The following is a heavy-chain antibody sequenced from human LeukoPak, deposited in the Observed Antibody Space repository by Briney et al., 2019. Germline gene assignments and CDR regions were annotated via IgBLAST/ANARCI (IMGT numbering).Heavy chain of an antibody. J-gene: IGHJ5*02. CDR2: IYPGDSDT. CDR3: ARHGGYCSSTSCHPFNWFDP. V-gene: IGHV5-51*01. D-gene: IGHD2-2*01. Sequence: GGSLKISFKGSGYSFTSYWIGWVRPMPGKGLGWMGIIYPGDSDTRYSPSFQGQVTISADKSISTAYLQWSSLKASDTAMYYCARHGGYCSSTSCHPFNWFDPWGQGTLVTVSS. CDR1: GYSFTSYW.